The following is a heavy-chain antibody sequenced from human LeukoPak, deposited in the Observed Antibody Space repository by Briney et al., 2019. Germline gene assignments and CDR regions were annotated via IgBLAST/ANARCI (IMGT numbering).Heavy chain of an antibody. CDR2: INHSGST. CDR1: GGSFSGYY. D-gene: IGHD3-10*01. J-gene: IGHJ5*02. CDR3: ARGGYYYGSGSYFPSWFDP. V-gene: IGHV4-34*01. Sequence: SETLSLTCADYGGSFSGYYWSWIRQPPGKGLEWIGEINHSGSTNYNPSLKSRVTISVDTSKNQFSLKLSSVTAADTAVYYCARGGYYYGSGSYFPSWFDPWGQGTLVTVSS.